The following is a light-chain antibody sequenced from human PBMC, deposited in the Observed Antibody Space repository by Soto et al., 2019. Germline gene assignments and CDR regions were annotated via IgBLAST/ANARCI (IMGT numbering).Light chain of an antibody. CDR2: GAS. V-gene: IGKV3-11*01. J-gene: IGKJ5*01. Sequence: EIVMTQSPATLSVSPGETATLSCRASQSVYNNLAWYQQRPGQAPTLLISGASNRATGIPARFSGSGSGTDFTLTISSLEPEDFAVYYRQQRSNWPPTFGQGTRLEIK. CDR3: QQRSNWPPT. CDR1: QSVYNN.